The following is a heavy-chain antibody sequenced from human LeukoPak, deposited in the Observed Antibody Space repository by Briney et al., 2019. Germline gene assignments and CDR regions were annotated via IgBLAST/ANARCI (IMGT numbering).Heavy chain of an antibody. D-gene: IGHD4-17*01. V-gene: IGHV3-21*01. CDR1: GFTFSSYS. Sequence: TGGSLRLSCAASGFTFSSYSMNWVRQAPGKGLEWVSSISSSSSYIYYADSVKGRFTISRDNAKNSLYLQMNSLRAEDTAVYYCARDRGDDYGDYYFDYWGQGTLVTVSS. CDR3: ARDRGDDYGDYYFDY. CDR2: ISSSSSYI. J-gene: IGHJ4*02.